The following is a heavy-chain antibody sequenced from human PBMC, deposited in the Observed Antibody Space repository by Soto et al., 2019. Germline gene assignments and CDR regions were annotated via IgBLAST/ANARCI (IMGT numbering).Heavy chain of an antibody. J-gene: IGHJ4*02. CDR2: IIPIFGTA. CDR3: ARLTAYSGYDSAYFDY. D-gene: IGHD5-12*01. V-gene: IGHV1-69*13. CDR1: GGTFSSYA. Sequence: GASVKVSCKASGGTFSSYAISWVRQAPGQGLEWMGGIIPIFGTANYAQKFQGRVTITADESTSTAYMELSSLRSEDTAVYYCARLTAYSGYDSAYFDYWGQGTLVTVSS.